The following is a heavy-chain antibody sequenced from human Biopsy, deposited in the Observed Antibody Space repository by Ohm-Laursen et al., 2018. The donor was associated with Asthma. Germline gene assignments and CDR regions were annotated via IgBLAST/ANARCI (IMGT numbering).Heavy chain of an antibody. D-gene: IGHD3-16*01. Sequence: SDTLSLTCPVSGGSITSFYWSWIRQPPGRGLEWIGYIYFSGNANYNPSLKGRVTISIDTSKNHFSLKLTSVTAADTAVYYCARRGGVRRYFDYWGQGTLVTVSS. J-gene: IGHJ4*02. CDR1: GGSITSFY. CDR3: ARRGGVRRYFDY. V-gene: IGHV4-59*07. CDR2: IYFSGNA.